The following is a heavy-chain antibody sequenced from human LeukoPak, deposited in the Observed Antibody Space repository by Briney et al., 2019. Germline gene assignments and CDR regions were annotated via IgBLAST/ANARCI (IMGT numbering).Heavy chain of an antibody. CDR2: ISAYNGDT. CDR3: ARLTGYSSGWYEEYNWFDP. CDR1: GYTFVTYG. D-gene: IGHD6-19*01. Sequence: GASVKVSCKASGYTFVTYGISWVRQAPGQGLEWMGWISAYNGDTNYAQKLQGRVTMTTDTSTSTVYVELRSLRSDDTAVYYCARLTGYSSGWYEEYNWFDPWGQGTLVTVSS. J-gene: IGHJ5*02. V-gene: IGHV1-18*01.